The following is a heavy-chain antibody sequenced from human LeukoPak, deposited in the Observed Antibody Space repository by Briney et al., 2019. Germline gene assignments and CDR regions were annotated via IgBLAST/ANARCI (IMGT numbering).Heavy chain of an antibody. V-gene: IGHV4-30-4*01. CDR2: IYYSGST. D-gene: IGHD3-10*01. CDR3: ARGGTMVRGALEADYYCGMDV. J-gene: IGHJ6*04. CDR1: GGSISSGDYY. Sequence: SETLSLTCTVSGGSISSGDYYWSWIRQPPGKGLEWIGYIYYSGSTYYNPSLKSRVTISVDTSKNQFSLKLSSVTAADTAVYYCARGGTMVRGALEADYYCGMDVWGKGTTVTVSS.